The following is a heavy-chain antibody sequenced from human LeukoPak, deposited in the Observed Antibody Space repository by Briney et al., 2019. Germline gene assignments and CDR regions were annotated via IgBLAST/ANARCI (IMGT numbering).Heavy chain of an antibody. V-gene: IGHV3-9*01. CDR2: ISWNSGSI. CDR1: GFTFDDYA. D-gene: IGHD4-17*01. CDR3: AKDIGGRLRGPDY. Sequence: PGGSLRLSCAASGFTFDDYAMHWIRQAPGMGLEWVSGISWNSGSIGYADSVRGRFTISRDNAGNSLYLQMNSLRGEDTALYYCAKDIGGRLRGPDYWGQGTLVTVSS. J-gene: IGHJ4*02.